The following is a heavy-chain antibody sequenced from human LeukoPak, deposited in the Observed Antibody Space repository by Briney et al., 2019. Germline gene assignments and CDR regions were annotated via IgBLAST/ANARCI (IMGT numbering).Heavy chain of an antibody. CDR3: ARAPYSSSSERTFDY. CDR1: GGSFSGYY. V-gene: IGHV4-34*01. Sequence: TSETLSLTCAVYGGSFSGYYWSWIRQPPGKGLEWIGEINHSGSTNYNPSLKSRVTISVDTSKNQFSLKLSSVTAADTAVYYCARAPYSSSSERTFDYWGQGTLVTVSS. D-gene: IGHD6-6*01. CDR2: INHSGST. J-gene: IGHJ4*02.